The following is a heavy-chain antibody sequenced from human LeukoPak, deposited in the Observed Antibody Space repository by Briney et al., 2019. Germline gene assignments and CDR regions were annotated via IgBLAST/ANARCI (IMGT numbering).Heavy chain of an antibody. CDR2: IYHSGST. V-gene: IGHV4-38-2*02. D-gene: IGHD3-3*01. CDR1: GYSISSGYY. CDR3: ARADYGDYDFWSGYRRWGYYYYMDV. J-gene: IGHJ6*03. Sequence: SETLSLTCTVSGYSISSGYYWGWIRQPPGKGLEWIGSIYHSGSTYYNPSLKSRVTISVDTSKNQFSLKLSSVTAADTAVYYCARADYGDYDFWSGYRRWGYYYYMDVWGKGTTVTVSS.